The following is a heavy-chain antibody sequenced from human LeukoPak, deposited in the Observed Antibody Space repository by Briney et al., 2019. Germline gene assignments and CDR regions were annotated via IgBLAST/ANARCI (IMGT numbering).Heavy chain of an antibody. J-gene: IGHJ4*02. Sequence: SVKVSXKASGGTFSSYAISWVRQAPGQGLEWMGRIIPIFGTANYAQKFQGRVTITTDESTSTAYMELSSLRSEDTAVYYCARDWTDYGGNSKAFDYWGQGTLVTVSS. V-gene: IGHV1-69*05. CDR1: GGTFSSYA. CDR2: IIPIFGTA. D-gene: IGHD4-23*01. CDR3: ARDWTDYGGNSKAFDY.